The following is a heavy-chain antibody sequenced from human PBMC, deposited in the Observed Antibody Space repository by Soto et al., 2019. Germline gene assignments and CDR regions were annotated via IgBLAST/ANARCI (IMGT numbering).Heavy chain of an antibody. Sequence: KHLSASVKVSCKASGYTFTSYGISWVRQAPGQGLEWMGWISAYNGNTNYAQKLQGRVTMTTDTSTSTAYMELRSLRSDDTAVYYCARVPPILRYFDWLNPWFDPWGQGTLVTVSS. CDR1: GYTFTSYG. V-gene: IGHV1-18*01. CDR3: ARVPPILRYFDWLNPWFDP. D-gene: IGHD3-9*01. CDR2: ISAYNGNT. J-gene: IGHJ5*02.